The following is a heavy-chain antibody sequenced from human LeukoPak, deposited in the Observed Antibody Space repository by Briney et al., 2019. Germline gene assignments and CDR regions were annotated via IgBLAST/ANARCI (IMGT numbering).Heavy chain of an antibody. CDR1: GGSISSYY. D-gene: IGHD3-22*01. CDR3: ARVTRDSSGYYPDY. Sequence: PSETLSLTCTVSGGSISSYYWSWIRQPPGKGLEWIGYIYYSGSTNYNPSPKSRVTISVDTSKNQFSLKLSSVTAADTAVYYCARVTRDSSGYYPDYWGQGTLVTVSS. J-gene: IGHJ4*02. V-gene: IGHV4-59*01. CDR2: IYYSGST.